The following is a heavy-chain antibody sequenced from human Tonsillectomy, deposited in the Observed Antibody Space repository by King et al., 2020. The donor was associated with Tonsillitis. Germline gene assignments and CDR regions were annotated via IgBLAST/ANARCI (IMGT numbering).Heavy chain of an antibody. CDR3: ARAAKNQLQFDY. V-gene: IGHV4-38-2*01. J-gene: IGHJ4*02. Sequence: VQLQESGPGLVKPSETLSLTCAISGLSITRGYFWAWIRQPPGKGLEWIGSIFHSGETAYNPSLKSRVTMSVDTSKNQFSLTLTSVAAADTAVYYCARAAKNQLQFDYWGQGSLVTVSA. D-gene: IGHD1-1*01. CDR1: GLSITRGYF. CDR2: IFHSGET.